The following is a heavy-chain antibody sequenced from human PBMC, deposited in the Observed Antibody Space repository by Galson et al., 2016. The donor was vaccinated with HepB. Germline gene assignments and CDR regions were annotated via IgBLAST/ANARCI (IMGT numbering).Heavy chain of an antibody. J-gene: IGHJ6*02. CDR3: AKGPRATRRSMDV. D-gene: IGHD3-16*02. CDR1: GFTFDDCP. Sequence: SLRLSCAASGFTFDDCPMHWVRQAPGKGLEWVSLISWDGVKTLYGDSVKGRFTISRDNSKNFLYLQMNSLRTEDTSLYFCAKGPRATRRSMDVWGQGTTVTVSS. CDR2: ISWDGVKT. V-gene: IGHV3-43*01.